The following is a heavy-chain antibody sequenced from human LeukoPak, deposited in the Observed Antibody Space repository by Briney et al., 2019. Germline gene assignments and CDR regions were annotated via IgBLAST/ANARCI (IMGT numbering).Heavy chain of an antibody. Sequence: PGRSLRLSCAASGFTFSSYAMHWVRQAAGKGLEWVAVISYDGSNKYYADSVKGRFTISRDNSKNPLYLQMNSLRAEDTAVYYCARDLGYGEPYGMDVWGQGTTITVSS. V-gene: IGHV3-30-3*01. D-gene: IGHD4-17*01. CDR2: ISYDGSNK. CDR1: GFTFSSYA. CDR3: ARDLGYGEPYGMDV. J-gene: IGHJ6*02.